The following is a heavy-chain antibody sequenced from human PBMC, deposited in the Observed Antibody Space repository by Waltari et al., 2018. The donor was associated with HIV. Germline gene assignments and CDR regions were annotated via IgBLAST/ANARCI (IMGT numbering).Heavy chain of an antibody. D-gene: IGHD3-22*01. CDR3: TSSDYYDSSGYYG. CDR2: IRSKANSYAT. V-gene: IGHV3-73*01. Sequence: EVQLVESGGGLVQPGGSLKLPSAASGFPFSGSAFHWVRQASGKGLGWVGRIRSKANSYATAYAASVKGRFTISRDDSKNTAYLQMNSLKTEDTAVYYCTSSDYYDSSGYYGWGQGTLVTVSS. CDR1: GFPFSGSA. J-gene: IGHJ4*02.